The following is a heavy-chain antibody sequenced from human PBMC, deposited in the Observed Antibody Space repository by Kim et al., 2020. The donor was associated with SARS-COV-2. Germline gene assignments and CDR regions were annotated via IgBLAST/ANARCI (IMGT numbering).Heavy chain of an antibody. CDR1: GFTFSSYA. D-gene: IGHD6-13*01. CDR2: ISYDGSNK. Sequence: GGSLRLSCAASGFTFSSYAMHWVRQAPGKGLEWVAVISYDGSNKYYADSVKGRFTISRDNSKNTLYLQMNSLRAEDTAVYYCSLAAAGTSFDYWGQGTLVTVSS. V-gene: IGHV3-30*04. CDR3: SLAAAGTSFDY. J-gene: IGHJ4*02.